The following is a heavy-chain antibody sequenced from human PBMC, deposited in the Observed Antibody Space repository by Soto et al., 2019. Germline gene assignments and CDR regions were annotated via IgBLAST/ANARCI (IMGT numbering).Heavy chain of an antibody. Sequence: GGSLRLSCAASGFTFSSYAMSWVRQAPGKGLEWVSAISGSGGSTYYADSVKGRFTISRDNSKNTLYLQMNSLRAEDTAVYYCHNLQAVAGMDYRGQGTLVTVSS. CDR2: ISGSGGST. D-gene: IGHD6-19*01. CDR1: GFTFSSYA. J-gene: IGHJ4*02. V-gene: IGHV3-23*01. CDR3: HNLQAVAGMDY.